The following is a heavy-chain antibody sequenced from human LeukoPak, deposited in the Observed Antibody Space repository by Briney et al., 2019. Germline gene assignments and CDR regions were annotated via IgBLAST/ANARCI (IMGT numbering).Heavy chain of an antibody. J-gene: IGHJ4*02. CDR3: ASFGPMLGYCSSTSCQDY. Sequence: GTLSLTCAVSGGSISSSNWWSWVRQPPGKGLEWIGEIYHSGSTNYNPSLKRRVTISVDKSNNQFSLKLSSVTAADTAVYYCASFGPMLGYCSSTSCQDYWGQGTLVTVSS. V-gene: IGHV4-4*02. D-gene: IGHD2-2*01. CDR1: GGSISSSNW. CDR2: IYHSGST.